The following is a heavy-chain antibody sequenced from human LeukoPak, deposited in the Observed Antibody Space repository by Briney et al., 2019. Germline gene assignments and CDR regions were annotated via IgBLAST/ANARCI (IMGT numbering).Heavy chain of an antibody. J-gene: IGHJ4*02. CDR2: ISSSSSTI. CDR1: GFTFSSYW. D-gene: IGHD2-15*01. CDR3: ARDRGYYFDY. Sequence: PGGSLRLSCAASGFTFSSYWMNWVRQAPGKGLEWVSFISSSSSTIYYADSVEGRFTISRDNAKNSLYLQMHSLRDEDTAVYYCARDRGYYFDYWGQGTLVTVSS. V-gene: IGHV3-48*02.